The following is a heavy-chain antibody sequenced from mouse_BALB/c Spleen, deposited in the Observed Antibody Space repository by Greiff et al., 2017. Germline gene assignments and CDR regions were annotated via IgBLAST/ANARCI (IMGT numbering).Heavy chain of an antibody. D-gene: IGHD2-4*01. CDR2: IDPSYGGT. CDR1: GYSFTGYN. J-gene: IGHJ2*01. CDR3: ARGITPDCDY. V-gene: IGHV1-39*01. Sequence: VQLQQSGPELETPGASVKISCKASGYSFTGYNMNWVKQSNGKSLGWIGNIDPSYGGTSYNQKFKGKATLTVYKSSITAYMQLNSLTSEDAAVYDCARGITPDCDYWGKGSALTVSS.